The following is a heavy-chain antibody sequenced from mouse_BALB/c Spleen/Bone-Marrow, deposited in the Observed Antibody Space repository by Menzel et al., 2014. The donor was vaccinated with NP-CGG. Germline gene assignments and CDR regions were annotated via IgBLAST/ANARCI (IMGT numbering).Heavy chain of an antibody. CDR3: ARSRYDVGWFAY. CDR2: IISGSNTI. J-gene: IGHJ3*01. CDR1: GFTFSAFG. D-gene: IGHD2-14*01. V-gene: IGHV5-17*02. Sequence: EVQLVESGGDLVQPGGSRKLSCAASGFTFSAFGMHWVRQAPERGLEWVAYIISGSNTINYSDKVKGRFTISRDNPKNTLFLQMTSLRSEDTAMYYCARSRYDVGWFAYWGQGTLVTVSA.